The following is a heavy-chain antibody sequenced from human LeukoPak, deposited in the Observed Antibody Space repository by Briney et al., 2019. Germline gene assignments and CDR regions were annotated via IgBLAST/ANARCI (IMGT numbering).Heavy chain of an antibody. CDR3: ARSPHILTGENFDY. CDR1: GYTFTGYY. Sequence: GASVKVSYKASGYTFTGYYMHWVRQAPGPGLEWMGWINPNSGATNYAQKFQDRVSMTRDTSISTAYMQLSRLRSDDTAVYFCARSPHILTGENFDYWGQGTLLTVSS. CDR2: INPNSGAT. J-gene: IGHJ4*02. D-gene: IGHD3-9*01. V-gene: IGHV1-2*02.